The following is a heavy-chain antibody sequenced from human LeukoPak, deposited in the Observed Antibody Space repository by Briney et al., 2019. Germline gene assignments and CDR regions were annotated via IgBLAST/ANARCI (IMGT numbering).Heavy chain of an antibody. D-gene: IGHD3-22*01. CDR3: AREGRYYYDRSGLFGGFDY. V-gene: IGHV1-69*01. CDR1: GGTFSRCA. Sequence: SVKVSCKASGGTFSRCAISWVRQAPGQGLEWMGGIIPIFGTANYAQKFQGRVTITADESTSTAYMELSSLRSEDTAVYYCAREGRYYYDRSGLFGGFDYWGQGTLVTVSS. J-gene: IGHJ4*02. CDR2: IIPIFGTA.